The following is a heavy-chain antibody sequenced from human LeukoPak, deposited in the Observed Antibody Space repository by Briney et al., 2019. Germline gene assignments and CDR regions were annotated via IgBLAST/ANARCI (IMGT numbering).Heavy chain of an antibody. D-gene: IGHD5-12*01. CDR3: ARDAHNGYEFHDWFDP. V-gene: IGHV1-2*02. CDR1: GYTFTDYY. Sequence: ASVKVSCKASGYTFTDYYVHWVRQAPGQGLEWMGWINPNSGGTKYAQKFQGRVTMTTDTSISTAYMEMSRLTSDDTAVYYCARDAHNGYEFHDWFDPWGQGALVTVSS. J-gene: IGHJ5*02. CDR2: INPNSGGT.